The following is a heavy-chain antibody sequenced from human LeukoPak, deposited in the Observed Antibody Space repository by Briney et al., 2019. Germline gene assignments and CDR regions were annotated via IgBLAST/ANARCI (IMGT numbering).Heavy chain of an antibody. D-gene: IGHD2-2*01. V-gene: IGHV4-39*07. Sequence: PSETLSLTCTVSGGSISSSSYYWGWIRQPPGKGLEWVGSIYFSGSSYYNPSLKSRVTISVDTSKNQFSLKLSSVTAADTAVYYCARGSEDIVVVPAASPEFDYWGQGTLVTVSS. J-gene: IGHJ4*02. CDR3: ARGSEDIVVVPAASPEFDY. CDR2: IYFSGSS. CDR1: GGSISSSSYY.